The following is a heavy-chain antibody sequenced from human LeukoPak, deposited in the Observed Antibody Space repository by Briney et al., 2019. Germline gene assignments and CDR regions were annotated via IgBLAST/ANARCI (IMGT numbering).Heavy chain of an antibody. CDR1: GGSSSGYY. CDR3: ARDYVIRGTAMVLGDYYGMDV. V-gene: IGHV4-34*04. Sequence: PPETLSLTCAVSGGSSSGYYWSWIRHPPERGLEWIGAINHSGGTNNNPSLKSRATTSVDTSKSQSSLKLSSVTAADTAVYYCARDYVIRGTAMVLGDYYGMDVWGQGTTVTDSS. J-gene: IGHJ6*02. CDR2: INHSGGT. D-gene: IGHD5-18*01.